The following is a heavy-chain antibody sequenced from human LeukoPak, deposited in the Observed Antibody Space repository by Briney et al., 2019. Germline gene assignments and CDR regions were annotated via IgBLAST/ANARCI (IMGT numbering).Heavy chain of an antibody. CDR3: ARGYSYGYFFDY. CDR1: GGSISGYY. J-gene: IGHJ4*02. V-gene: IGHV4-34*01. CDR2: INHSGST. D-gene: IGHD5-18*01. Sequence: SETLSLTCAVYGGSISGYYWSWIRQPPGKGLEWIGEINHSGSTNYNPSLKNRVTISVDTSKNQFSLKLSSVTAADTSVYYDARGYSYGYFFDYWGQGTVVTVSS.